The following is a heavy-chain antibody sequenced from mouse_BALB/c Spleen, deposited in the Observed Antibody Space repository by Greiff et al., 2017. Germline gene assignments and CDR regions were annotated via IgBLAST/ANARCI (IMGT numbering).Heavy chain of an antibody. V-gene: IGHV5-17*02. Sequence: EVMLVESGGGLVQPGGSRKLSCAASGFTFSSFGMHWVRQAPEKGLEWVAYISSGSSTIYYADTVKGRFTISRDNPKNTLFLQMTSLRSEDTAMYYCARERDGVSAYWGQGTLVTVSA. CDR2: ISSGSSTI. J-gene: IGHJ3*01. D-gene: IGHD2-3*01. CDR3: ARERDGVSAY. CDR1: GFTFSSFG.